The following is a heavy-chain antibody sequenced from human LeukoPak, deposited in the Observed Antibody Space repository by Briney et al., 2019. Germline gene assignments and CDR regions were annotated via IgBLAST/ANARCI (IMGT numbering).Heavy chain of an antibody. V-gene: IGHV4-59*01. D-gene: IGHD3-9*01. CDR1: GGSISSYY. J-gene: IGHJ4*02. CDR2: IYYSGST. Sequence: PSETLSLTCTVSGGSISSYYWSWIWQPPGKGLEWIGYIYYSGSTNYNPSLKSRVTISVDTSKNQFSLKLSSVTAADTAVYYCARAGTDILTGYYKGFDYWGQGTLVTVSS. CDR3: ARAGTDILTGYYKGFDY.